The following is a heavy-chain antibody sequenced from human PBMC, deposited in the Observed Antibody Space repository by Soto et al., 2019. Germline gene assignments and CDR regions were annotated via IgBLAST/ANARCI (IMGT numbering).Heavy chain of an antibody. V-gene: IGHV5-51*01. J-gene: IGHJ6*02. Sequence: PGEALKISCKGSGYSFTSYWIGWVRQMPGKGLELMGIIYPGDSDTRYSPSFQGQVTISADKSISTAYLQWSSLKASDTAMYYCARQRGDYGDPGTSGMDVWGQGTTVTVSS. CDR3: ARQRGDYGDPGTSGMDV. CDR1: GYSFTSYW. D-gene: IGHD4-17*01. CDR2: IYPGDSDT.